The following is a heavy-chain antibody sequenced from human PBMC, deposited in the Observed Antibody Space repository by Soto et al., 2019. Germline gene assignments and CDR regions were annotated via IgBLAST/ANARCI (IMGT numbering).Heavy chain of an antibody. J-gene: IGHJ6*02. CDR3: ARDLRTLYGMDV. CDR2: IYSGATT. CDR1: GFTVSSNY. Sequence: EVQLVESGGGLIQPGGSLRLSCAASGFTVSSNYMSCVRQAPGKGLEWVSVIYSGATTYYADSVKGRFTISRDHSKNTLYLQMNSLRAEDTAVYYCARDLRTLYGMDVWGQGTTVTVSS. V-gene: IGHV3-53*01.